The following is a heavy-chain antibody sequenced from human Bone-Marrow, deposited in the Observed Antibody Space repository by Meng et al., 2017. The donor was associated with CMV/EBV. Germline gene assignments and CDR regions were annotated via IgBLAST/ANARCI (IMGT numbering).Heavy chain of an antibody. CDR1: GFSFSTSA. J-gene: IGHJ4*02. CDR3: AAGVGRHLINGGLVLGLDY. CDR2: IVVGSGNP. V-gene: IGHV1-58*01. D-gene: IGHD3-16*01. Sequence: SVKVSCKASGFSFSTSAVQWVRQARGQRLEWIGWIVVGSGNPNYAQKFQGRVTITRDMSTSTAYMELSSLRSEDTAIYYCAAGVGRHLINGGLVLGLDYWGQGSLVTVSS.